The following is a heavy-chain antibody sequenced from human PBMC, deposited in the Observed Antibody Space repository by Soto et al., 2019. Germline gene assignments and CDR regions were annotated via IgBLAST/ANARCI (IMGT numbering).Heavy chain of an antibody. CDR1: GGFVSSGSYY. CDR2: MSHSGGT. J-gene: IGHJ3*02. CDR3: ARVERGTATTVVDAFDI. Sequence: QVQLQQWGAGLLKPSETLSLTCAVYGGFVSSGSYYWSWIRQPPGKGLEWIGEMSHSGGTHFNPSLKSRVTISVDPSKHQFSLQMSSVTAADTALYYCARVERGTATTVVDAFDIWGPGTMVTVSS. V-gene: IGHV4-34*01. D-gene: IGHD1-1*01.